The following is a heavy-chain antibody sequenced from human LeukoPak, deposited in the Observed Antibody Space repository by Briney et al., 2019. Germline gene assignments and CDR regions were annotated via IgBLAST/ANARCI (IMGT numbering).Heavy chain of an antibody. CDR1: GFTFSDYY. D-gene: IGHD2-2*01. V-gene: IGHV3-11*04. CDR2: ISSSGSTI. Sequence: GGSLRLSCAASGFTFSDYYMSWIRQAPGKGLEWVSYISSSGSTIYYADSVKGRFTISRDNAKNSLYLQMNSLRAEDTAVYYCAGHCSSTSCYYYYYYYMDVWGKGTTVTVSS. J-gene: IGHJ6*03. CDR3: AGHCSSTSCYYYYYYYMDV.